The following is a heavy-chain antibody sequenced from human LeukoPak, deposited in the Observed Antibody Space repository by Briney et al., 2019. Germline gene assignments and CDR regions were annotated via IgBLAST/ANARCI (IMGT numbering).Heavy chain of an antibody. J-gene: IGHJ6*02. CDR2: ISSSSSTI. Sequence: GGSLRLSCAASGFTFSSYSMNWVRQAPGKGLEWVSYISSSSSTIYYADSVKGRFTISRDNAKNSLYLQMNSLRAEDTAVYYCARGGTMIVLNYYGMDVWGQGTTVTVSS. D-gene: IGHD3-22*01. CDR3: ARGGTMIVLNYYGMDV. CDR1: GFTFSSYS. V-gene: IGHV3-48*04.